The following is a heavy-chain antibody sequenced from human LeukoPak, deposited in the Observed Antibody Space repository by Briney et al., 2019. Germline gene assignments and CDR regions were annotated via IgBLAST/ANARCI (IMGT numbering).Heavy chain of an antibody. V-gene: IGHV3-7*01. J-gene: IGHJ4*02. CDR3: AKGGSYYESSFDY. CDR1: GFNFRYFW. Sequence: GGSLRLSCLGSGFNFRYFWMSWVRQAPGKGLEWVANINHDGRETYYADSVKGRFIISRDNAKDSLYLQMNSLRAEDTAVYYCAKGGSYYESSFDYWGQGTLVTVSS. CDR2: INHDGRET. D-gene: IGHD1-26*01.